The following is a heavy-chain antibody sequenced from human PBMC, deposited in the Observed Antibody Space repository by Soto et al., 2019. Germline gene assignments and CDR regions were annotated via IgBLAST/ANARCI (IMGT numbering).Heavy chain of an antibody. CDR3: AKELGSSAIEYYYGMHV. CDR1: GFTFSSYG. V-gene: IGHV3-30*18. J-gene: IGHJ6*02. Sequence: QVQLVESGGGVVQPGRSLRLSCAASGFTFSSYGMHWVRQAPGKGLEWVAVISYDGSNKYYADSVKGRFTISRDNSKNTLYLQMNSLRAEDTAVYYCAKELGSSAIEYYYGMHVWGQGTTVTVSS. D-gene: IGHD6-6*01. CDR2: ISYDGSNK.